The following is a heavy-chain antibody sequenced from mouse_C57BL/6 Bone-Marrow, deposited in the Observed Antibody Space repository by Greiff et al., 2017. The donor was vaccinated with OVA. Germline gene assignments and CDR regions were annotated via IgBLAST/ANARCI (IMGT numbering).Heavy chain of an antibody. J-gene: IGHJ1*03. Sequence: EVQLQQSGPELVKPGASVKISCKASGYTFTDYYMNWVKQSHGKSLEWIGDINPNNGGTSYNQKFKGKATLTVDKSSSTAYMELRSLTSEDSAVYYCARKCGRRGYFDVWGTGTTVTVSS. CDR1: GYTFTDYY. D-gene: IGHD1-1*01. CDR2: INPNNGGT. V-gene: IGHV1-26*01. CDR3: ARKCGRRGYFDV.